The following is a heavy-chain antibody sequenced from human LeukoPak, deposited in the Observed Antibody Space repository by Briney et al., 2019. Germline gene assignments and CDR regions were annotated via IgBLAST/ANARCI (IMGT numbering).Heavy chain of an antibody. CDR3: ARVSQYYDFWSGYYGRYPPFDY. D-gene: IGHD3-3*01. V-gene: IGHV1-2*02. Sequence: ASVKVSCKASGYTFTGYYMHWVRQAPGQGREWMGWINPNSGGTNYAQKFQGRVTMTRDTSIRTAYMEVSRLRSDDTAVYYCARVSQYYDFWSGYYGRYPPFDYWGQGTLVTVSP. CDR2: INPNSGGT. CDR1: GYTFTGYY. J-gene: IGHJ4*02.